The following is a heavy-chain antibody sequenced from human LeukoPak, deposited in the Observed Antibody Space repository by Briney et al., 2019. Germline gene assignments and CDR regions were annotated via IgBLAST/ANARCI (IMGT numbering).Heavy chain of an antibody. D-gene: IGHD3-22*01. Sequence: SETLSLTCTVSGGSISSYYWSWIRQPPGKGPEWIGYIYYSGSTNYNPSLKSRVTISVDTSKNQFSLKLSSVTAADTAVYYCARGAQPTYYYDSSGYYFRNWGQGTLVTVSS. CDR2: IYYSGST. CDR1: GGSISSYY. CDR3: ARGAQPTYYYDSSGYYFRN. V-gene: IGHV4-59*01. J-gene: IGHJ4*02.